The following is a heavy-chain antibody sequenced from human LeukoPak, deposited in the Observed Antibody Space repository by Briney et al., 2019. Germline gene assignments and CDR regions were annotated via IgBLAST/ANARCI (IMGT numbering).Heavy chain of an antibody. Sequence: GGSLRLSCAASGFTFSSYAMHWVRQAPGKGLEWVAVISYDGSNKYYADSVKGRFTISRDSSKNTLYLQMNSLRLEDTAVYYCARGGFYYDSSAYAWGQGTLVTVSS. CDR2: ISYDGSNK. J-gene: IGHJ5*02. D-gene: IGHD3-22*01. CDR1: GFTFSSYA. V-gene: IGHV3-30*04. CDR3: ARGGFYYDSSAYA.